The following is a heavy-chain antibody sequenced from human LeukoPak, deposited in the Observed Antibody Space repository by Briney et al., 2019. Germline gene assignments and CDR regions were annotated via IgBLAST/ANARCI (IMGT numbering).Heavy chain of an antibody. CDR3: AKGSDYPDN. Sequence: GRSLRLSCAASGFTFSSYGMHWVRQAPGKGLAWVAVISYDGSNKYYADSVKGRFTISRDNSKNTLYLQMNSLRAEDTCVYYCAKGSDYPDNWGQGTLVTVSS. CDR1: GFTFSSYG. J-gene: IGHJ4*02. V-gene: IGHV3-30*18. CDR2: ISYDGSNK.